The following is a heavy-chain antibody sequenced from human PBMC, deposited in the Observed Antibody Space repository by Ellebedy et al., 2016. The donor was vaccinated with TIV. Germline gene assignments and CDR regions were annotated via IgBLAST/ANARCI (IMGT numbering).Heavy chain of an antibody. CDR3: ARQGHSSGWYVGEYYFDY. CDR1: GFTFSNYG. Sequence: GESLKISCAASGFTFSNYGMHWVRQAPGKGLEWVAVVSYDGSNKYYADSVKGRFTIASDNSKNTLYLQMNSLRAEDMAVYYCARQGHSSGWYVGEYYFDYWGQGTLLTVSS. J-gene: IGHJ4*02. V-gene: IGHV3-30*03. CDR2: VSYDGSNK. D-gene: IGHD6-19*01.